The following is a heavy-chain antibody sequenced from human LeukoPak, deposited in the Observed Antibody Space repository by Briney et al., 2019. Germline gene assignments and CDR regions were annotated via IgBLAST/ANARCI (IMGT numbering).Heavy chain of an antibody. CDR3: ARDQGTVTNY. J-gene: IGHJ4*02. D-gene: IGHD4-11*01. Sequence: GGSLRLSCAASGLTFSSYSMNWVRQAPGKGLEWVSSISSSSSYIYYADSVKGRFTISRDNAKNSLYLQMNSLRAEDTAVYYCARDQGTVTNYWGQGTLVTVSS. V-gene: IGHV3-21*01. CDR1: GLTFSSYS. CDR2: ISSSSSYI.